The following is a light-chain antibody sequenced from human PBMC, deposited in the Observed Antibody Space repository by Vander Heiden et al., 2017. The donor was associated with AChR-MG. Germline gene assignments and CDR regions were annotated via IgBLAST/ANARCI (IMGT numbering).Light chain of an antibody. Sequence: SYDVTQPPAVSVALGKTATITVTGNNMQNKDAHGYQQKPGQAPVLVVFRGDLRPSGISERFSGSSSGNTATLIIARAQADDEADYYCQLWYANSGIFGAGTKV. J-gene: IGLJ1*01. CDR2: RGD. CDR3: QLWYANSGI. CDR1: NMQNKD. V-gene: IGLV3-9*01.